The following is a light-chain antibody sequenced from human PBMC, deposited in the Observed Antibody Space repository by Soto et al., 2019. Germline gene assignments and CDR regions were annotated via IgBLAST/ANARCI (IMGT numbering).Light chain of an antibody. V-gene: IGLV2-8*01. J-gene: IGLJ2*01. Sequence: QSALTQPPSASGSAGQSVTISCTGTNDDIGYYNFVSWYQHNPGKAPKLIIFEVIKRPSGVPDRFSGSKSANTASLTVSGLQADDAADYYCTSYAGSNSLIFGGGTKLTVL. CDR1: NDDIGYYNF. CDR2: EVI. CDR3: TSYAGSNSLI.